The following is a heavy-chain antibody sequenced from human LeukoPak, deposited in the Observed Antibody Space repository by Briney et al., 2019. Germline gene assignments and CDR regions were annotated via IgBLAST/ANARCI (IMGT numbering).Heavy chain of an antibody. CDR2: ISRSGDIT. CDR1: GAAFSKYG. Sequence: GGSLRLSCAASGAAFSKYGMKWVRQAAGAGLEYISGISRSGDITHYADSVKGRFTISRDNVKNTLYLQMNSLRAEDTALYYCATEGFYFWGPGTRSPSPQ. J-gene: IGHJ4*02. CDR3: ATEGFYF. V-gene: IGHV3-23*01.